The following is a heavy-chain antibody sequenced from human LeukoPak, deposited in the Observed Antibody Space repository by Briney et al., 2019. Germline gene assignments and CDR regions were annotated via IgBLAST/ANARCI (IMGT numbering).Heavy chain of an antibody. CDR2: IYYSGST. V-gene: IGHV4-31*03. J-gene: IGHJ4*02. D-gene: IGHD2-2*02. Sequence: SETLSLTCTVSGGSISSGGYYWSWLRQHPGKGLEWIGYIYYSGSTYYNPSLKSRVTISVDTSKNQLSLKLSSVTAADTAVYYCARVQRIVPAAIRYFDYWGQGTLVTVSS. CDR1: GGSISSGGYY. CDR3: ARVQRIVPAAIRYFDY.